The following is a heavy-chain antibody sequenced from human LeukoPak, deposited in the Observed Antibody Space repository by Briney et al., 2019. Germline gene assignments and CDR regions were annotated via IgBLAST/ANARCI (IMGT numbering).Heavy chain of an antibody. CDR1: GYTFTAYY. V-gene: IGHV1-2*02. D-gene: IGHD6-13*01. Sequence: ASVKVSCKASGYTFTAYYVHWVRQAPGQGLEWMGWINPNSGGTNYAQKFQGMVTKTRDTSMSTAYMELSSLRSDDTAVYYCARSIAAAGTDYWGQGTLVTVSS. CDR3: ARSIAAAGTDY. CDR2: INPNSGGT. J-gene: IGHJ4*02.